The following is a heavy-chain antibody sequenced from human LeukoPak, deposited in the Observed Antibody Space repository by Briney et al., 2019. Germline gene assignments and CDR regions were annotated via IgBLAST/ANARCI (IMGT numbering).Heavy chain of an antibody. J-gene: IGHJ4*02. Sequence: QPGGSLRLSCAASGFTFSSYTMSWVRQAPGKGLEWVSYISSSSSSVYYADSVKGRFSISRDNAKNSLYLQMNSLRDEDTAVYYCASSGSYRFDYWGQGTLVTVSS. CDR1: GFTFSSYT. V-gene: IGHV3-48*02. D-gene: IGHD1-26*01. CDR3: ASSGSYRFDY. CDR2: ISSSSSSV.